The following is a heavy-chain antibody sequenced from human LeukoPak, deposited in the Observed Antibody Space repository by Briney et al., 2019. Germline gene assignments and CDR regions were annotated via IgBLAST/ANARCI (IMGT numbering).Heavy chain of an antibody. CDR1: GFTFDDYA. Sequence: GRSLRLSCAASGFTFDDYAMHWVRQAPGKGLEWVSGISWNSGSIGYADSVKGRFTISRDNAKNSLYLQMNSLRPEDTALYYCAKVFRGAGPYDYWGQGTLVTVSS. CDR3: AKVFRGAGPYDY. D-gene: IGHD3-16*01. CDR2: ISWNSGSI. J-gene: IGHJ4*02. V-gene: IGHV3-9*01.